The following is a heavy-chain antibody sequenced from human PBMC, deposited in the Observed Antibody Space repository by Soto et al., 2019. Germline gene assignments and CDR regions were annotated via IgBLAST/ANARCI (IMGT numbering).Heavy chain of an antibody. V-gene: IGHV4-31*03. CDR3: ARAFEDIVVVVAHGTAFDI. CDR2: IYYSGST. Sequence: QVQLQESGPGLVKPSQTLSLTCTVSGGSISSGGYYWSWIRQHPGKGLEWIGYIYYSGSTYYNPSLKSRVTISVETSKNQFALQLSSVTAADTAVYYCARAFEDIVVVVAHGTAFDIWGQGTMVTVSS. J-gene: IGHJ3*02. D-gene: IGHD2-15*01. CDR1: GGSISSGGYY.